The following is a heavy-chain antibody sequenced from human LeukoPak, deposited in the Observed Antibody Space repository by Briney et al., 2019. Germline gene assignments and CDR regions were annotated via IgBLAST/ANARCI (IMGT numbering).Heavy chain of an antibody. CDR1: GFTFSSYS. Sequence: GGSLRLSCAASGFTFSSYSMNWVRQAPGKGLEWVSSISSSSSYIYYADSVKGRFTISRDNSRSTLYLQMNSLSADDTAMYYCAKGYSSGLYKLYYFDYWGQGILVTVSS. CDR2: ISSSSSYI. D-gene: IGHD6-19*01. CDR3: AKGYSSGLYKLYYFDY. V-gene: IGHV3-21*01. J-gene: IGHJ4*02.